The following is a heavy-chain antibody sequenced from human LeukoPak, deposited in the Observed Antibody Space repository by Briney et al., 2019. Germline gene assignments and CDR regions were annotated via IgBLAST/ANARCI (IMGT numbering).Heavy chain of an antibody. D-gene: IGHD3-22*01. CDR1: GASISSSY. Sequence: PSGTLSLTCTVSGASISSSYWSWVRQPPGKRLEWIGFIYYNGNTNSNPSLKSRVTISADTSKNQFSLKLTSVTAADTAVCHCVRGNYDNRGYSNAFDIWGQGAMVTASS. CDR2: IYYNGNT. CDR3: VRGNYDNRGYSNAFDI. J-gene: IGHJ3*02. V-gene: IGHV4-59*01.